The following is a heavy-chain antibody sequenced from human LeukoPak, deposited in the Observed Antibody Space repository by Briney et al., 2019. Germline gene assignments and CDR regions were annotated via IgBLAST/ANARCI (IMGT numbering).Heavy chain of an antibody. Sequence: PGGSLRLSCAASGFTFSNLAMTWVRQAPGKGLEWISAISASGSSTYYADSVKGRFTISRDNSKNTLCLQVNSLRAEDSAIYYCAKGGDSYYSHYYMDDWGKGTTVTVSS. V-gene: IGHV3-23*01. CDR1: GFTFSNLA. J-gene: IGHJ6*03. CDR3: AKGGDSYYSHYYMDD. D-gene: IGHD2-21*02. CDR2: ISASGSST.